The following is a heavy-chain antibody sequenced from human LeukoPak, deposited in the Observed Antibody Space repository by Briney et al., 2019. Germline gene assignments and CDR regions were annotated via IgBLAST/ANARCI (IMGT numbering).Heavy chain of an antibody. V-gene: IGHV4-59*01. D-gene: IGHD5-24*01. CDR1: GGSISSYY. CDR3: ARGRQMATIRWPYFDY. Sequence: SETLSLTCTVSGGSISSYYWSWIRQPPGKGLEWIGHIYYSGSTNYNPSLKSRVTISVDTSKNQFSLKLSSVTAADTAVYYCARGRQMATIRWPYFDYWGQGTLVTVSS. CDR2: IYYSGST. J-gene: IGHJ4*02.